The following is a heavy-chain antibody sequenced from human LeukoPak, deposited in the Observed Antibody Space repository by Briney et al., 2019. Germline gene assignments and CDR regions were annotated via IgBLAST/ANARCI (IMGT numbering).Heavy chain of an antibody. CDR3: AREGEIIAAAGAYYYYYYMDV. J-gene: IGHJ6*03. Sequence: SQTLSLTCTVSGGSISSGSYYWSWIRQPAGKGLEWIGRIYTSGSTNYNPSLKSRVTISVDTSKNQFSLKLSSVTAADTAVYYCAREGEIIAAAGAYYYYYYMDVWGKGTTVTVSS. CDR2: IYTSGST. V-gene: IGHV4-61*02. D-gene: IGHD6-13*01. CDR1: GGSISSGSYY.